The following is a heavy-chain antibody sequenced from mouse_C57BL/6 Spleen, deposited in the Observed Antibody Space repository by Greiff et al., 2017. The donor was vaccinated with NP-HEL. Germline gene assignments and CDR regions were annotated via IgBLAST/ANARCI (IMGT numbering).Heavy chain of an antibody. D-gene: IGHD2-5*01. CDR1: GYTFTDYY. Sequence: EVQLQQSGPELVKPGASVKISCKASGYTFTDYYMNWVKQSHGKSLEWIGDINPNNGGTSYNQKFKGKATLTVDKSSSTAYMELRSLTSEDSAVYYCASALLDSNGGYAMDYWGQGTSVTVSS. V-gene: IGHV1-26*01. CDR3: ASALLDSNGGYAMDY. CDR2: INPNNGGT. J-gene: IGHJ4*01.